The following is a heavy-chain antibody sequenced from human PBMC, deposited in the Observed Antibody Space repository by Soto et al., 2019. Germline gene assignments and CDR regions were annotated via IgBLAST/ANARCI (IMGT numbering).Heavy chain of an antibody. CDR1: GYTLTELS. CDR2: FDPEDGET. CDR3: ATADYYGSGSYFPFDP. V-gene: IGHV1-24*01. J-gene: IGHJ5*02. Sequence: ASVKVSCKASGYTLTELSMHWVRQAPGKGLEWMGGFDPEDGETIYAQKFQGRVTMTEDTSTDTAYMELSSLRSEDTAVYYCATADYYGSGSYFPFDPWGQGTLVTVS. D-gene: IGHD3-10*01.